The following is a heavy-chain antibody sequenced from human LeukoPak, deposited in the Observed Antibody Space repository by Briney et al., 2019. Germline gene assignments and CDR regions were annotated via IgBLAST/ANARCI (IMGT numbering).Heavy chain of an antibody. V-gene: IGHV4-59*08. J-gene: IGHJ4*02. Sequence: SETLSLTCTVSGGSISSYYWSWIRQPPGKGLEWIGYIYYTGNTKYNASLKSRVTISVDTSKNQFSLKLSSVPAADTAVYYCARLRPSIGAAGTFDYWGQGTLVTVSS. CDR3: ARLRPSIGAAGTFDY. CDR2: IYYTGNT. D-gene: IGHD6-13*01. CDR1: GGSISSYY.